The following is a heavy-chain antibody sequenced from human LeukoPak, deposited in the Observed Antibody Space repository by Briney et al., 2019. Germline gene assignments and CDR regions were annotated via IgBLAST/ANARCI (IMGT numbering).Heavy chain of an antibody. Sequence: ASVKVSCKASGYMFTGHFLHWVRQAPGQGPEWMGWINPNSGGANYAQKFQGRVTMTGDTSIGTAYMELPRLRSDDTAMYYCARALRTNILTTDYWGQGTLVTVSS. CDR2: INPNSGGA. J-gene: IGHJ4*02. CDR3: ARALRTNILTTDY. V-gene: IGHV1-2*02. CDR1: GYMFTGHF. D-gene: IGHD3-9*01.